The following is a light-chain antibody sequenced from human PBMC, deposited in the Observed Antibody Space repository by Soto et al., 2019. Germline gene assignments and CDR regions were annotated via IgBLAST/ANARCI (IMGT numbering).Light chain of an antibody. J-gene: IGLJ2*01. V-gene: IGLV4-60*02. CDR1: SGHSSYI. Sequence: QSVLTQSSSASASLGSSVKLTCTLSSGHSSYIIAWHQQQPGKATPYLMKLEGSGSYNKGSGVPDRFSGSSSGADRYLTISNLQFEEEADYCCEPWDINTHVVFGGGTKLTVL. CDR2: LEGSGSY. CDR3: EPWDINTHVV.